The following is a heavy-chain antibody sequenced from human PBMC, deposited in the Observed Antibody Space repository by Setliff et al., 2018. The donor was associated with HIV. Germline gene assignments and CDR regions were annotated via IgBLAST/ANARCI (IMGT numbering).Heavy chain of an antibody. CDR2: ISVGNGDS. V-gene: IGHV1-3*03. CDR1: GYTFINYD. CDR3: VSPMFYDGTVV. J-gene: IGHJ4*02. D-gene: IGHD1-1*01. Sequence: WASVKVSCKASGYTFINYDIHWVRQAPGQRPEWMGRISVGNGDSKYSRASQDRVSITKDTSAHTAYMELTRLRSEDTAVYYCVSPMFYDGTVVWGQGTLVTSPQ.